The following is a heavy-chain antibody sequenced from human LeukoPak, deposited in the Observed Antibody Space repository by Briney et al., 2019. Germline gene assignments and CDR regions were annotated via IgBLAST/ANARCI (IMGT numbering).Heavy chain of an antibody. Sequence: SETLSLTCAVYGGSFSGYYWSWIRQPPGKGLEWIGEINHSGSTNYNPSLKSRVTISVDTSKNQSSLKLSSVTAAGTAVYYCARLKYYYGSGSYYSINYYYYYYMDVWGKGTTVTISS. CDR3: ARLKYYYGSGSYYSINYYYYYYMDV. J-gene: IGHJ6*03. D-gene: IGHD3-10*01. CDR2: INHSGST. CDR1: GGSFSGYY. V-gene: IGHV4-34*01.